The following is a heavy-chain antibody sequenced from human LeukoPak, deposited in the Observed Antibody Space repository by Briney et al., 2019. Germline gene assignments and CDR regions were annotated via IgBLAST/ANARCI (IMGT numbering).Heavy chain of an antibody. J-gene: IGHJ3*01. Sequence: PGGSLRLSCAASGFTFNNHDMHWVRQAPGKALEWVAGISYDGRNKYYADSVKGRFTISRDNSKNTMNLQMNSLRTEDTAVYYCAKPRDIDSWAFDVWGQGTMVTVS. CDR1: GFTFNNHD. D-gene: IGHD2-15*01. CDR2: ISYDGRNK. V-gene: IGHV3-30*18. CDR3: AKPRDIDSWAFDV.